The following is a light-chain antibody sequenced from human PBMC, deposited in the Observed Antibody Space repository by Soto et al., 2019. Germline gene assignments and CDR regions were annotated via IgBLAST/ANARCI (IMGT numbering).Light chain of an antibody. V-gene: IGKV3-20*01. CDR2: GAS. CDR3: QQYGSSPWT. CDR1: QSVSSSY. J-gene: IGKJ1*01. Sequence: EIVLTQSPGTLSLSPGERATLSCRASQSVSSSYLAWYQQRPGQAPRLLIYGASSRATDIPDRSSGSGSGTDFTLTISRLEPEDFAVYYCQQYGSSPWTFGQGTKVDIK.